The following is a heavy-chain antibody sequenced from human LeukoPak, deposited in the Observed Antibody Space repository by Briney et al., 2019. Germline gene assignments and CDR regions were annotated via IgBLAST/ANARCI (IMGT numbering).Heavy chain of an antibody. D-gene: IGHD6-13*01. CDR3: ARQAGIAAAGAFDY. CDR2: INPDSGAT. J-gene: IGHJ4*02. V-gene: IGHV1-2*02. Sequence: ASVNVSCKASGFTFTDYYLHWVRQAPGPGLEWLGWINPDSGATKFAQKFRGRFTMTWDTSISTAYMELNSLTSDDTAVYYCARQAGIAAAGAFDYWGQGTLVPVSS. CDR1: GFTFTDYY.